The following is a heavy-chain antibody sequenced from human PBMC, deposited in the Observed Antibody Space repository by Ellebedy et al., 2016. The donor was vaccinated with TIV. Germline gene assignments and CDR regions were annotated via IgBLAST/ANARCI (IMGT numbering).Heavy chain of an antibody. CDR2: IKQDGSEK. CDR3: ARDGVWGYGFGDY. CDR1: GFTFSSYW. V-gene: IGHV3-7*04. Sequence: GGSLRLXXAASGFTFSSYWMSWVRQAPGKGLEWVANIKQDGSEKYYVDSVKGRFTISRDNAKNSLYLQMNSLRAEDTAVYYCARDGVWGYGFGDYWGQGTLVTVSS. D-gene: IGHD5-12*01. J-gene: IGHJ4*02.